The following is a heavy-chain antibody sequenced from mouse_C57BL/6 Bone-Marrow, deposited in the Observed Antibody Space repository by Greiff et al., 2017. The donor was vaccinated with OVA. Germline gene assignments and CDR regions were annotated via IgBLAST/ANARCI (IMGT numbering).Heavy chain of an antibody. CDR1: GYAFSSSW. CDR2: IYPGDGDT. D-gene: IGHD2-5*01. Sequence: VQRVESGPELVKPGASVKISCKASGYAFSSSWMNWVKQRPGKGLEWIGRIYPGDGDTNYNGKFKGKATLTADKSSSTAYMQLSSLTSEDSAVYFCARNYSNYPWYFDVWGTGTTVTVSS. J-gene: IGHJ1*03. CDR3: ARNYSNYPWYFDV. V-gene: IGHV1-82*01.